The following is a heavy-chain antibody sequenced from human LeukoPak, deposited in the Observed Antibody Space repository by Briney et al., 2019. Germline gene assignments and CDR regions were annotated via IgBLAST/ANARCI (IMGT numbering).Heavy chain of an antibody. D-gene: IGHD3-22*01. CDR3: ASLSGFYLD. CDR2: IYYSGST. CDR1: GGSISSGDYY. Sequence: SETLSLTCTVSGGSISSGDYYWSWIRQPPGKGLEWIGYIYYSGSTYHNPSLKSRVTISVDTSKNQFSLKLNSVTAADTAVYYCASLSGFYLDWGQGTLVTVSS. J-gene: IGHJ4*02. V-gene: IGHV4-30-4*01.